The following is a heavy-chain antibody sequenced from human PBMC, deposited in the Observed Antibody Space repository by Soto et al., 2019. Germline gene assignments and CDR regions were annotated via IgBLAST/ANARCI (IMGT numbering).Heavy chain of an antibody. CDR3: AGSETPYSSGLL. V-gene: IGHV3-53*04. CDR2: IYSDGNT. CDR1: GFTVSSKY. J-gene: IGHJ4*02. D-gene: IGHD6-19*01. Sequence: PGGSLRLSCAASGFTVSSKYMTWARQAPGKGLEWVSVIYSDGNTYYADSVKGRFTISRHNSKNTLYLQMNSLRVEDTAVYYCAGSETPYSSGLLWGQGTLVTVSS.